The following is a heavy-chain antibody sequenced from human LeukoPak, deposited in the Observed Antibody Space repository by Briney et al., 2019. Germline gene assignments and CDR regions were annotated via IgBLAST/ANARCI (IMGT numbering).Heavy chain of an antibody. Sequence: ASVKVSCKASAYSFTTCGITWVRQAPGQGLEWMGWISAYNGNTNYAQKLQGRVTMTTDTSTSTAYMELRSLRSDDTAVYYCARSLVDGYKELGYWGQGTLVTVSS. J-gene: IGHJ4*02. CDR2: ISAYNGNT. D-gene: IGHD5-24*01. V-gene: IGHV1-18*01. CDR1: AYSFTTCG. CDR3: ARSLVDGYKELGY.